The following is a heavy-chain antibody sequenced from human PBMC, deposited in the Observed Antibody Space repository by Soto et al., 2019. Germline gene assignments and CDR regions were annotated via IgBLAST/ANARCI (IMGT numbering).Heavy chain of an antibody. D-gene: IGHD6-19*01. V-gene: IGHV3-21*01. CDR1: GFTFSSYS. Sequence: PGGSLRLSCAASGFTFSSYSMNWFRHAPGKGLEWVSSISSSSSYIYYADSVKGRFTISRDNAKNSLYLQMNSLRAEDTAVYYCARGAGTGAEYFQHWGQGTLVTVSS. CDR2: ISSSSSYI. J-gene: IGHJ1*01. CDR3: ARGAGTGAEYFQH.